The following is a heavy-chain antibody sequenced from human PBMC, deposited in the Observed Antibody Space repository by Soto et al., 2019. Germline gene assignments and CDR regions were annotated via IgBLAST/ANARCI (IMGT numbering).Heavy chain of an antibody. CDR3: ARDPNRGGDYDY. J-gene: IGHJ4*02. CDR1: GFTFDDYA. CDR2: ISWNSGSI. Sequence: SLRLSCAASGFTFDDYAMHWVRQAPGKGLEGVSGISWNSGSIGYADSVKGRFTISRDNAKNSLYLQMNGLRGEDTAVYYCARDPNRGGDYDYWGQGTLVTVSS. V-gene: IGHV3-9*01. D-gene: IGHD3-16*01.